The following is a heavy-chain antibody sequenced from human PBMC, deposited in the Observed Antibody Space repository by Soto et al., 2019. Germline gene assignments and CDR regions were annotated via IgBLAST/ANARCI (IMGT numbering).Heavy chain of an antibody. D-gene: IGHD3-10*01. CDR2: IIPILGIA. Sequence: SVKVSCKASGGTFSSYTISWVRQAPGQGLEWMGRIIPILGIANYAQKFQGRVTITADKSTSTAYMELSSLRSEDTAVYYCVYGSGRLMNSPEDYWGQGTLVTVSS. V-gene: IGHV1-69*02. CDR1: GGTFSSYT. CDR3: VYGSGRLMNSPEDY. J-gene: IGHJ4*02.